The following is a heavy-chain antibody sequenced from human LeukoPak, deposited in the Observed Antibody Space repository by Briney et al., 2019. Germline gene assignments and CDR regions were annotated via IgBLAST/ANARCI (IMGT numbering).Heavy chain of an antibody. J-gene: IGHJ4*02. CDR1: GFTFRSYW. D-gene: IGHD2-15*01. V-gene: IGHV3-7*01. Sequence: GGSLGLSCAASGFTFRSYWMGWVRQAPGKGLEWLANIKEDGSETYYLDSVKGRFIISRDNAENSLYLQMSSLRAEDTAVYYCARDATRGGDFDSWGQGTLVTVSS. CDR3: ARDATRGGDFDS. CDR2: IKEDGSET.